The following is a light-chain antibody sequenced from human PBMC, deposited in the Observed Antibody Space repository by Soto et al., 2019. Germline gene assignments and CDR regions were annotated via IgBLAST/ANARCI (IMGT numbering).Light chain of an antibody. V-gene: IGLV2-14*01. J-gene: IGLJ3*02. CDR1: SSDVGGYNY. CDR3: SSYTSSSTLV. Sequence: QSALTQPASVSGSPGQSITISCTATSSDVGGYNYVSWYQQHPGKAPKLMIYEVSNRPSGVSNRFSGSKSGNTASLTNSGLQAEDESDYYCSSYTSSSTLVFGGGTKLTVL. CDR2: EVS.